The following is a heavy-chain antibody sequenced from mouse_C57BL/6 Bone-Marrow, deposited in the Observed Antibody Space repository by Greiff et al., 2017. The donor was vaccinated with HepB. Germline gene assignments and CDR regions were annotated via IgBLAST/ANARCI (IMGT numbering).Heavy chain of an antibody. Sequence: QVQLQQSGAELVRPGASVKLSCKASGYTFTDYYINWVKQRPGQGLEWIARIYPGSGNTYYNEKFKGKATLTAEKSSSTAYMPRSSLTSEDSAVYFCARANYYGSSYWFAYWGQGTLVTVSA. CDR3: ARANYYGSSYWFAY. J-gene: IGHJ3*01. CDR2: IYPGSGNT. V-gene: IGHV1-76*01. CDR1: GYTFTDYY. D-gene: IGHD1-1*01.